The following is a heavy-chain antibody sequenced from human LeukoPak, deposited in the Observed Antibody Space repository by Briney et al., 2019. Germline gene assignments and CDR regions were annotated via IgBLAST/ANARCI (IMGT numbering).Heavy chain of an antibody. V-gene: IGHV4-39*01. J-gene: IGHJ5*02. CDR2: IYYSGST. CDR3: ARRSVTSSYNWFDP. D-gene: IGHD4-17*01. CDR1: GGSIRSSSYY. Sequence: SETLSLTCTVSGGSIRSSSYYWGWIRQPPGKGLEWIGSIYYSGSTYYNPSLKSRVTISVDTSKNQFSLKLSSVTAADTAVYYCARRSVTSSYNWFDPWGQGTLVTVSS.